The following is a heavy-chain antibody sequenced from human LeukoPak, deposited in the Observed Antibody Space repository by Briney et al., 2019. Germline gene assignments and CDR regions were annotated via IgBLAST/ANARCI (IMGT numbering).Heavy chain of an antibody. Sequence: GGSLRLSCAASGFTFSSYSMNWVRQAPGKGLEWVSSIISSSSYIYYADSVKGRFTISRDNAKNSLYLKMNSLRAEDTAVYYCARGLYYDSSGYEPLDYWGQGTLVTVSS. CDR1: GFTFSSYS. D-gene: IGHD3-22*01. V-gene: IGHV3-21*01. CDR3: ARGLYYDSSGYEPLDY. CDR2: IISSSSYI. J-gene: IGHJ4*02.